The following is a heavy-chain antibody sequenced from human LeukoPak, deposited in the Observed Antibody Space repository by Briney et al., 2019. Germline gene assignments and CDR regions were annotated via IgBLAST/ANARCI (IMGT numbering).Heavy chain of an antibody. D-gene: IGHD3-3*01. CDR3: ASPTDFWSGYNTRHYYYYGMDV. Sequence: ASVKVSCKASGYTFTSYGISWVRQAPGQGLEWMGWISAYNGNTNYAQKLQGRVTMTTDTSTSTAYMELRSLRSDDTAVYYCASPTDFWSGYNTRHYYYYGMDVWGQGTTVTVSS. CDR1: GYTFTSYG. CDR2: ISAYNGNT. J-gene: IGHJ6*02. V-gene: IGHV1-18*01.